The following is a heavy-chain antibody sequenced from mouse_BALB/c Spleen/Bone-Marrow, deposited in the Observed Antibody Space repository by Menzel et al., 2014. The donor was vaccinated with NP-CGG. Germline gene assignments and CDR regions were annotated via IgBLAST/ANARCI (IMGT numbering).Heavy chain of an antibody. CDR2: INPGSGST. J-gene: IGHJ2*01. V-gene: IGHV1-54*03. CDR1: GYAFTNHL. D-gene: IGHD4-1*01. Sequence: QVQLQQSGAELVRPGTSVKVSCKASGYAFTNHLIEWVKQRPGQGLEWIGVINPGSGSTNYNENFKGKATLTADKSSSTPYMQLSSLTSDDFAIYFCARRLTGTLYFDYWGQGTTLTVSS. CDR3: ARRLTGTLYFDY.